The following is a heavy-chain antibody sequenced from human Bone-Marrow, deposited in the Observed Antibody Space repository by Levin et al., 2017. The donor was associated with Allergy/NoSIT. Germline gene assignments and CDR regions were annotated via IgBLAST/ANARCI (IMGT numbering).Heavy chain of an antibody. CDR3: ARGKYYFDY. CDR1: GGSFSGYY. CDR2: INHSGST. V-gene: IGHV4-34*01. J-gene: IGHJ4*02. Sequence: SETLSLTCAVYGGSFSGYYWSWIRQPPGKGLEWIGEINHSGSTNYNPSLKSRVTISVDTSKNQFSLKLSSVTAADTAVYYCARGKYYFDYWGQGTLVTVSS.